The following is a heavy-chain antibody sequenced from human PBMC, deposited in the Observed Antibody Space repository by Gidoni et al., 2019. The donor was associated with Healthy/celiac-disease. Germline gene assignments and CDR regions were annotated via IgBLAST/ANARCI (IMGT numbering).Heavy chain of an antibody. D-gene: IGHD6-6*01. CDR3: ARDPRIAARYYYYGMDV. CDR2: IWYDGSNK. V-gene: IGHV3-33*01. J-gene: IGHJ6*02. CDR1: GFSFSSSC. Sequence: QVQLVEAGGGVVQPGRSLRLSCAASGFSFSSSCMHWVRQAPGKGGEWVAVIWYDGSNKYYADSVKGGFTISRDNSKNTLYLQMNSLRAEDTAVYYCARDPRIAARYYYYGMDVWGQGTTVTVSS.